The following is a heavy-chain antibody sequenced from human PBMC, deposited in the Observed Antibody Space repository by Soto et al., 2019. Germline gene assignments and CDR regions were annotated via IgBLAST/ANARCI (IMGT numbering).Heavy chain of an antibody. CDR2: ISAYNGNT. D-gene: IGHD6-13*01. J-gene: IGHJ4*02. CDR1: GFPFSRYG. Sequence: GASVKVSCKASGFPFSRYGITWVRQAPGQGLEWMGWISAYNGNTNHAQKFQGRVTMTTDTSTTTAFMELRSLRSDDTAMYYCARDAPTIAAQDDYWGQGTLVTVSS. V-gene: IGHV1-18*01. CDR3: ARDAPTIAAQDDY.